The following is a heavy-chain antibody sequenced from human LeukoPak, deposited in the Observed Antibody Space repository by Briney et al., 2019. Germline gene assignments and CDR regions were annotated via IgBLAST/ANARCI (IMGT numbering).Heavy chain of an antibody. V-gene: IGHV4-31*03. J-gene: IGHJ4*02. CDR3: ARGDGYTVDY. CDR2: IYYSGST. Sequence: SETLSLTCTVSGGSINSCGYYWSWIRQHPEKGLEWIGYIYYSGSTYHNPSLKSRVAISVDTSKNQFSLNLNSVTAADTAVYYCARGDGYTVDYWGQGTLVTVSS. D-gene: IGHD5-24*01. CDR1: GGSINSCGYY.